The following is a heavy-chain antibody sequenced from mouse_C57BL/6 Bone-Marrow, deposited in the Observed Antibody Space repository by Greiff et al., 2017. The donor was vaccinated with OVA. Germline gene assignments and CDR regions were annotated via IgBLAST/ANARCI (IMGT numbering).Heavy chain of an antibody. CDR1: GYTFTDYY. J-gene: IGHJ2*01. CDR2: ITPNNGGT. V-gene: IGHV1-26*01. Sequence: EVQLQQSGPELVKPGASVKISCKASGYTFTDYYMNWVKQSHGQSLEWIGDITPNNGGTCYNQKFKGKATLTVDKSSSTAYMELRRLTSEDSAFYYCARWGDTTGVAHFDYWGQGTTLTVSS. D-gene: IGHD1-1*01. CDR3: ARWGDTTGVAHFDY.